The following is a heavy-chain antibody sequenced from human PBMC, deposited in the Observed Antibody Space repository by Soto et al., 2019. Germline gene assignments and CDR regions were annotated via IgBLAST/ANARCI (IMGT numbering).Heavy chain of an antibody. CDR3: AAQDSSGAPYFDY. CDR2: IYYSGST. Sequence: LSLTCTVSGGSISSYYWSWIRQPPGKGLEWIGYIYYSGSTNYNPSLKSRVTISVDTSKNQFSLKLSSVTAADTAVYYCAAQDSSGAPYFDYWGQGTLVTVSS. V-gene: IGHV4-59*08. CDR1: GGSISSYY. J-gene: IGHJ4*02. D-gene: IGHD3-22*01.